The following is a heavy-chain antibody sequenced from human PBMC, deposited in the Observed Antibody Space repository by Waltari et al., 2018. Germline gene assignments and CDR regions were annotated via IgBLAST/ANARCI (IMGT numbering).Heavy chain of an antibody. CDR1: GYSISRGYY. V-gene: IGHV4-38-2*01. Sequence: QVQLQESGPGLVKPSETLSLTCAVSGYSISRGYYWGWIRQPPGKGLEWIGSIYHSGSTYYNPSLKSRVTISVDTSKNQFSLKLSSVTAADTAVYYCARHDYGSGSYYYFDYWGQGTLVTVSS. J-gene: IGHJ4*02. CDR2: IYHSGST. D-gene: IGHD3-10*01. CDR3: ARHDYGSGSYYYFDY.